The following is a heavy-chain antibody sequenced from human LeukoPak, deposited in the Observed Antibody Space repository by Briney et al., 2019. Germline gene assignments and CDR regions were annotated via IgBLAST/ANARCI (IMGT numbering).Heavy chain of an antibody. CDR2: MNPNSGNT. J-gene: IGHJ4*02. D-gene: IGHD3-3*01. V-gene: IGHV1-8*02. CDR1: GYTFTSYD. Sequence: ASVKVSCKASGYTFTSYDINWVRQATGQGLEWMGWMNPNSGNTGYAQKLQGRVTMTTDTSTSTAYMELRSLRSDDTAVYYCARPITIFGYYYFDYWGQGTLVTVSS. CDR3: ARPITIFGYYYFDY.